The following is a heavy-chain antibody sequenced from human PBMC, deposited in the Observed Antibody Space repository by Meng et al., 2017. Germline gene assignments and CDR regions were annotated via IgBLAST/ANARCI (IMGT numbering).Heavy chain of an antibody. CDR2: INSDGSST. CDR1: GFTFSSYW. Sequence: GESLKISCAASGFTFSSYWMHWVRQAPGKGLVWVSRINSDGSSTSYADSVKGRFTISRDNAKNTLYLQMNSLRAEDTAVYYCASPKWESNHHGVYFQHWGQGTLVTVSS. D-gene: IGHD1-26*01. CDR3: ASPKWESNHHGVYFQH. J-gene: IGHJ1*01. V-gene: IGHV3-74*01.